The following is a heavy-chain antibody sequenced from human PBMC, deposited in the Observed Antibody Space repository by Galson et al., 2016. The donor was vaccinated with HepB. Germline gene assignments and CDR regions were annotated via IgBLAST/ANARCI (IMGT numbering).Heavy chain of an antibody. D-gene: IGHD3-10*01. J-gene: IGHJ4*02. CDR3: AKFASGTYYLDSFDH. Sequence: SLRLSCAASGFTFRSYAMTWVRLAPGKGLEWVSTISGSGGSTYHADSVKGRFTISRDNSKNTVYLQMNSLRAEDTAVYYCAKFASGTYYLDSFDHWGQGTLVTVSS. CDR2: ISGSGGST. V-gene: IGHV3-23*01. CDR1: GFTFRSYA.